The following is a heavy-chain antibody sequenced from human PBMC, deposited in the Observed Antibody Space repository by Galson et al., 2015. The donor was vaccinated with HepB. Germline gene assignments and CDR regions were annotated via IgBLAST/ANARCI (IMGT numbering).Heavy chain of an antibody. D-gene: IGHD5-18*01. V-gene: IGHV1-69*13. CDR1: GGTFSSYA. Sequence: SVKVSCKASGGTFSSYAISWVRQAPGQGPEWMGGIIPIFGTANYAQKFQGRVTITADESTSTAYMELSSLRSEDTAVYYCARGRKYSYGLIYWGQGTLVTVSS. CDR2: IIPIFGTA. CDR3: ARGRKYSYGLIY. J-gene: IGHJ4*02.